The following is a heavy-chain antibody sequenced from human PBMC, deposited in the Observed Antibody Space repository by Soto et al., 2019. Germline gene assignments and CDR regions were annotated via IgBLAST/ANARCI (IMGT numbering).Heavy chain of an antibody. V-gene: IGHV4-34*01. CDR1: GGSFNGYY. CDR3: ASQRPTVTTFDY. Sequence: QVQLRQWGAGLVKPSETLSLTCAVYGGSFNGYYWNWIRQPPGKGLEWIGEINHSGSTNYNPSLKSRVSISVDTSKNQFSLRLSSVTAAYTAVYYCASQRPTVTTFDYWGQGTLVTVSS. D-gene: IGHD4-17*01. CDR2: INHSGST. J-gene: IGHJ4*02.